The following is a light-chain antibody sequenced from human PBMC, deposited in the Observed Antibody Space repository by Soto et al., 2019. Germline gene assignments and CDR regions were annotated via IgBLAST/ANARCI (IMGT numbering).Light chain of an antibody. CDR3: AAWDDSVNGVV. J-gene: IGLJ2*01. CDR2: SNN. Sequence: QSVLTQPPSASGTPGQRVTISCSGSNSNIGSNTVNWYQQLPGTAPKLLIYSNNQRPSGVSDRFSGSKSGTSASLAISGLQSEDEADYYCAAWDDSVNGVVFGGGTKLT. V-gene: IGLV1-44*01. CDR1: NSNIGSNT.